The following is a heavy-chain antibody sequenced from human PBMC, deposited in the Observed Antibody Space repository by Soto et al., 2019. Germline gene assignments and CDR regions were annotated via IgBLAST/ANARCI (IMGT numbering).Heavy chain of an antibody. CDR2: ISGSGGST. CDR1: GFTFSSYA. CDR3: AKENGYSSSWFEFDY. J-gene: IGHJ4*02. V-gene: IGHV3-23*01. D-gene: IGHD6-13*01. Sequence: EVQLLESGGGLVQPGGSLRLSCAASGFTFSSYAMSWVRQAPGKGLEWVSAISGSGGSTYYADSMKGRFTISRDNSKNTMYLQMNSLRAEDTAVYYCAKENGYSSSWFEFDYWGQGTLVTVSS.